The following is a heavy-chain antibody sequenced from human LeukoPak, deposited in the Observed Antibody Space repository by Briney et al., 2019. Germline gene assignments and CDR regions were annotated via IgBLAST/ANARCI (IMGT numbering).Heavy chain of an antibody. CDR3: ARAGIAAAAPIAIDY. CDR2: INHSGST. J-gene: IGHJ4*02. CDR1: GGSFSGYY. V-gene: IGHV4-34*01. D-gene: IGHD6-13*01. Sequence: SETLSLTCAVYGGSFSGYYWSWIRQPPGKGLEWIGEINHSGSTYYNPSLKSRVTISVDTSKNQFSLKLSSVTAADTAVYYCARAGIAAAAPIAIDYWGQGTLVTVSS.